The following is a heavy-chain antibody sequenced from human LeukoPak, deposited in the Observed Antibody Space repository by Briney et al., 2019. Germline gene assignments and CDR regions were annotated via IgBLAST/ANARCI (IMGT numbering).Heavy chain of an antibody. J-gene: IGHJ3*02. CDR1: GGSISSYY. CDR2: IYYSGST. Sequence: SETLSLTCTVSGGSISSYYWSWIRQPPGKGLEWIGYIYYSGSTNYNPSLKSRVTISVDTSKNQFSLKLSSVAAADTAVYYCARQGYRVSAFDIWGQGTMVTVSS. CDR3: ARQGYRVSAFDI. V-gene: IGHV4-59*08. D-gene: IGHD6-13*01.